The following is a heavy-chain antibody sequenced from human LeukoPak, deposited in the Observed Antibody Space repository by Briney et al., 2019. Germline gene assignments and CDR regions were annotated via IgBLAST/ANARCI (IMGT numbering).Heavy chain of an antibody. V-gene: IGHV1-2*02. D-gene: IGHD3-22*01. CDR1: GYTFSGYN. CDR3: ARHAMIVGDPFDY. CDR2: INPNNGGT. J-gene: IGHJ4*02. Sequence: ASVTVSCKASGYTFSGYNMQWVRQAPGQGLEWMGWINPNNGGTNYAPKFQGRVTMTRDTSISTAYMELSRLTSDDTAVYYCARHAMIVGDPFDYWGQGTLVTVSS.